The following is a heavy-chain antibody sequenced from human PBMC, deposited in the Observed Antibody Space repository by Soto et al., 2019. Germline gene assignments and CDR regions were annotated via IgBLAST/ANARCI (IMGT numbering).Heavy chain of an antibody. D-gene: IGHD3-22*01. J-gene: IGHJ4*02. V-gene: IGHV3-30-3*01. CDR1: GFTFSHYA. CDR3: ARSAPYYPLDC. CDR2: TSFDGNNK. Sequence: QLQLVESGGGVVQPGRSLRLSCAASGFTFSHYARHWVRQAPGEGLEWVAVTSFDGNNKYYADSVKGRFSISRDNSKTTLYLQMSSLRPEDTAVYYCARSAPYYPLDCWGQGNLVTVSS.